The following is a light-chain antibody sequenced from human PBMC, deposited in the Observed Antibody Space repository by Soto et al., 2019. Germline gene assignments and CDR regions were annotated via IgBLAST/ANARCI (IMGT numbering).Light chain of an antibody. J-gene: IGKJ4*01. CDR1: KSVSSSY. Sequence: EIVLTQSPGTLTLSPWERATFSCRASKSVSSSYLAWYQQKPGQAPRLLIYDTSTRATGIPARFSGSGSGTEFTLTISSLQSKDFAVYYCQQYNNWHPLTFGGGTKVDIK. CDR2: DTS. CDR3: QQYNNWHPLT. V-gene: IGKV3-15*01.